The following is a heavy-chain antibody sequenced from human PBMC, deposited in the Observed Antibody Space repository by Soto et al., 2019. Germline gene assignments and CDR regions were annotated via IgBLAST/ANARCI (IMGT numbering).Heavy chain of an antibody. CDR3: ARDAGIMVRPKSAFDI. J-gene: IGHJ3*02. D-gene: IGHD3-10*01. V-gene: IGHV3-33*01. CDR2: IWYDGSNK. Sequence: QVQLVESGGGVVQPGRSLRLSCAASGFTFSSYGMHWVRQAPGKGLEWVAVIWYDGSNKYYADSVKGRFTISRDNYKNTLYLQMNSLRAEDTAVYYCARDAGIMVRPKSAFDIWGQGTMVTVSS. CDR1: GFTFSSYG.